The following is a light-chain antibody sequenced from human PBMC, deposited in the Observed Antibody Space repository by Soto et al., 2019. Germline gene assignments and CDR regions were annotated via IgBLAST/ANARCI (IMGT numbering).Light chain of an antibody. J-gene: IGKJ5*01. CDR1: QSVSNNY. V-gene: IGKV3D-20*02. Sequence: EIVLTQSPGTLSLSPGERATLSCRASQSVSNNYLAWYQQKPGQAPRLLIYGASNRATGIPDRFSGNGSGTDFTLTISRLEPEDFAVYYCQQRNVWPPVTFGQGTRLEIK. CDR3: QQRNVWPPVT. CDR2: GAS.